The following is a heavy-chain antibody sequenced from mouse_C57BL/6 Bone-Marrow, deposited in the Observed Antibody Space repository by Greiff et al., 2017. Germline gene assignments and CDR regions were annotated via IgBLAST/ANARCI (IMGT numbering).Heavy chain of an antibody. CDR3: ARGDREFAY. CDR2: IHPNSGST. V-gene: IGHV1-64*01. J-gene: IGHJ3*01. CDR1: GYTFTSYW. Sequence: QVQLQQPGAELVQPGASVKLSCKASGYTFTSYWIHWVKQRPGQGLEWIGMIHPNSGSTNYNEKFKSKATLTVDKSSSTAYRQLSSLTSEDAAVYDCARGDREFAYWGQETLVTVSA.